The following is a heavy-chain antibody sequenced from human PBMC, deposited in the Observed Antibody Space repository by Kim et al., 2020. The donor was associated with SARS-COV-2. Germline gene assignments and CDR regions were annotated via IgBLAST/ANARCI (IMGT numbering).Heavy chain of an antibody. CDR1: GFTFSSYG. J-gene: IGHJ5*02. CDR3: ARDKYSSGWYRGAWFDP. V-gene: IGHV3-33*01. CDR2: IWYDGSNK. D-gene: IGHD6-19*01. Sequence: GGSLRLSCAASGFTFSSYGMHWVHQAPGKGLEWVAVIWYDGSNKYYADSVKGRFTISRDNSKNTLYLQMNSLRAEDTAVYYCARDKYSSGWYRGAWFDPWGQGTLVTVSS.